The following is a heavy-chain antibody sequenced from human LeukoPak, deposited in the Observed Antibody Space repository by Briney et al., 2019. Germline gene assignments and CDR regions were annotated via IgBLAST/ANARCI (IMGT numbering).Heavy chain of an antibody. V-gene: IGHV4-59*01. D-gene: IGHD3-10*01. CDR1: GASISNYY. CDR3: ASRYGSGSYGFDF. J-gene: IGHJ4*02. Sequence: PSETLSLTCTVSGASISNYYWTWIRQPPGKGLEWIGYYYYGGITEYNPSLKGRVTISVDTFRNQFSLKLSSVTAADTAVYYCASRYGSGSYGFDFWGQGTLVTAPS. CDR2: YYYGGIT.